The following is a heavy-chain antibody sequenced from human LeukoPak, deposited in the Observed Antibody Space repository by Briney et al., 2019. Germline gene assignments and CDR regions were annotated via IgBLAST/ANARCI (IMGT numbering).Heavy chain of an antibody. Sequence: SETLSLTCAVSGGSISSSNWWSWVRQPPGKGLEWIGEIYHSGSTNYNPSLKSRVTISVDKSKNQFSLKLSSVTAADTAVYYCARSFRGVISQIDYWGQGTLVTVSS. J-gene: IGHJ4*02. D-gene: IGHD3-10*01. CDR1: GGSISSSNW. V-gene: IGHV4-4*02. CDR2: IYHSGST. CDR3: ARSFRGVISQIDY.